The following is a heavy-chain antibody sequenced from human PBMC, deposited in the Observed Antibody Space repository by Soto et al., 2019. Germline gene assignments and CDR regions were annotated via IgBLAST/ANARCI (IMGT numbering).Heavy chain of an antibody. CDR2: INVYNGNT. Sequence: ASVKVSCKASGYTFTNYGISWVRQAPGQGLEWMGWINVYNGNTKYSQKFQGRVTITRDTSASTAYMELSSLRSEDTAVYYCARVIGGLYYFDYWGQGTLVTVSS. V-gene: IGHV1-18*01. CDR1: GYTFTNYG. CDR3: ARVIGGLYYFDY. D-gene: IGHD3-16*01. J-gene: IGHJ4*02.